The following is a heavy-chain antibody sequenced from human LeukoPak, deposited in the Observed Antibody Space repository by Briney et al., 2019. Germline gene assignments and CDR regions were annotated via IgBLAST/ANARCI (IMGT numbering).Heavy chain of an antibody. CDR2: IYYSGST. V-gene: IGHV4-39*01. CDR3: ARRLDYGGNSVAYFDL. Sequence: SETLSLTCTVSGGSISSSSYYWGWIRQPPGKGLEWIGSIYYSGSTYYNPSLKSRVTISVDTSKNQFSLRLNSVTAADTAVYYCARRLDYGGNSVAYFDLWGRGTLVTVSS. CDR1: GGSISSSSYY. D-gene: IGHD4-23*01. J-gene: IGHJ2*01.